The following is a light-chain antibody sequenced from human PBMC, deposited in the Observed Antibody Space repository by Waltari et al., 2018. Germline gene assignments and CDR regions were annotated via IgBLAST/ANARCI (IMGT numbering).Light chain of an antibody. Sequence: DIVLTQSPDSLAVSLGERATINCKSSQNILYSSNNKNYLAWYQQKAGQTPKLLFYWASTRESGVPDRFSCSGSGTDFTLTISSLQAEDVAVYYCQQYYSSPYTFGQGTRLEIK. J-gene: IGKJ2*01. CDR2: WAS. CDR3: QQYYSSPYT. V-gene: IGKV4-1*01. CDR1: QNILYSSNNKNY.